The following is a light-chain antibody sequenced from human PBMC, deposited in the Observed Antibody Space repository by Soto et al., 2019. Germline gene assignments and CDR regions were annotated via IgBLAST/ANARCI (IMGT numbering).Light chain of an antibody. Sequence: EIVMTQSPATLSVSPGERATLSCRASQSVYTNLAWYQQKPGQAPRLLIYGASNSATGTPARFSGSGSGTEFTRTISSLQSEDFAVYYCQQYNNWPPVTFGGGTKVEIK. CDR3: QQYNNWPPVT. CDR2: GAS. CDR1: QSVYTN. J-gene: IGKJ4*01. V-gene: IGKV3-15*01.